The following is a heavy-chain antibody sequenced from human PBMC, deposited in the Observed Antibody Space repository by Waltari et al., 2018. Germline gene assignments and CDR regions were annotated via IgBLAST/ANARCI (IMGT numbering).Heavy chain of an antibody. J-gene: IGHJ5*02. CDR1: GGPISSYY. CDR2: IYYSGST. V-gene: IGHV4-59*01. CDR3: ARVSATLEFDP. D-gene: IGHD5-12*01. Sequence: QVQLQESGPGLVKPSETLSLTCTVCGGPISSYYWTRIRQPPGKGLEWIGYIYYSGSTNYNPSLKSRVTISVDTSKNQFSLKLSSVTAADTAVYYCARVSATLEFDPWGQGTLVTVSS.